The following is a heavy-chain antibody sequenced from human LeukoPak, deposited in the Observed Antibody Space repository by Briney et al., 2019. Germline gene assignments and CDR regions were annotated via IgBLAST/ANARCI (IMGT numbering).Heavy chain of an antibody. D-gene: IGHD4-23*01. V-gene: IGHV1-69*02. Sequence: SVKVSCKASGGTFSGYTISWVRQAPGQGLEWMGRIIPILGIANYAQKFQGRVTITADKSTSTAYMELSSLRSEDTAVYYCAGGGDYGGNEVDYWGQGTLVTVSS. CDR1: GGTFSGYT. J-gene: IGHJ4*02. CDR2: IIPILGIA. CDR3: AGGGDYGGNEVDY.